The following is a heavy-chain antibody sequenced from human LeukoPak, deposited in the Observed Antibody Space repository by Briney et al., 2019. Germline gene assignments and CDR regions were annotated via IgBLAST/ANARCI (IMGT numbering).Heavy chain of an antibody. J-gene: IGHJ5*02. CDR3: ARPYYYDSRIDP. D-gene: IGHD3-22*01. Sequence: SETLSLTCTVSGGSISSGDYYWSWIRQPPGKGLEWIAYMYYSGSTYYNPSLKSRVTMSADTSKNQLSLKLSSLTAADTAVYYCARPYYYDSRIDPWGQGILVTVSS. CDR1: GGSISSGDYY. V-gene: IGHV4-30-4*01. CDR2: MYYSGST.